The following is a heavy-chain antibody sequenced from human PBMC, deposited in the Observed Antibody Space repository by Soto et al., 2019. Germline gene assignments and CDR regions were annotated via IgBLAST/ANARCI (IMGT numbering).Heavy chain of an antibody. V-gene: IGHV1-69*01. CDR2: IIPIFGTA. J-gene: IGHJ3*02. D-gene: IGHD3-22*01. CDR1: GGTFSSYA. CDR3: ARSRVTYYYDRSAFDI. Sequence: QVQLVQSGAEVKKPGSSVKVSCKASGGTFSSYAISWVRQAPGQGLEWMGGIIPIFGTANYAQKFQGRVTSTADESTSTAYMELSSLRSEDTAVYYCARSRVTYYYDRSAFDIWGQGTMFTGSS.